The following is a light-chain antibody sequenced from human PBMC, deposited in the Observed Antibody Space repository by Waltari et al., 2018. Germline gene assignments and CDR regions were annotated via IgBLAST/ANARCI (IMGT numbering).Light chain of an antibody. CDR1: SSNIGAGYD. CDR3: QSYDSSLSGAMV. V-gene: IGLV1-40*01. CDR2: GNS. Sequence: QSVLTQPPSVSGAPGQRVTISCTGSSSNIGAGYDVHWYQQLPGTAPKLLIYGNSNRPTGVPDRFSGSKAGTSASLAITGLQAEDEADYDGQSYDSSLSGAMVFGGGTKLTVL. J-gene: IGLJ2*01.